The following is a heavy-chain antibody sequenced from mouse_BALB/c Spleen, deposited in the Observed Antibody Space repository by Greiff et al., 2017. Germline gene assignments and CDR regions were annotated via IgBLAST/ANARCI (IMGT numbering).Heavy chain of an antibody. CDR1: GYSITSGYY. Sequence: VQLQESGPGLVKPSQSLSLTCSVTGYSITSGYYWNWIRQFPGNKLEWMGYISYDGSNNYNPSLKNRISITRDTSKNQFFLKLNSVTTEDTATYYCARGLTSFAYWGQGTLVTVSA. D-gene: IGHD4-1*01. CDR2: ISYDGSN. V-gene: IGHV3-6*02. J-gene: IGHJ3*01. CDR3: ARGLTSFAY.